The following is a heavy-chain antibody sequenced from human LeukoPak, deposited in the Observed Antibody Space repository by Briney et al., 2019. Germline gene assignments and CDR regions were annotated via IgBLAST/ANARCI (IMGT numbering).Heavy chain of an antibody. D-gene: IGHD5-24*01. J-gene: IGHJ4*02. CDR2: IYYSGST. CDR1: GGSISSYY. Sequence: SETLSLTCTVSGGSISSYYWSWIRQPPGKGLEWIGYIYYSGSTNYNPSLKSRVTISVDTSKNQFSLKLSSVTAADTAVYYCARDRGRDGYNSFDYWGQGTLVTVSS. V-gene: IGHV4-59*01. CDR3: ARDRGRDGYNSFDY.